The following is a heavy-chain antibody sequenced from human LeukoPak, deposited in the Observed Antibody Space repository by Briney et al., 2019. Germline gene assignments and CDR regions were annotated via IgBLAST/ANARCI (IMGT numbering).Heavy chain of an antibody. V-gene: IGHV1-69*01. CDR1: GGTFSSYA. J-gene: IGHJ4*02. Sequence: SVKVSCKASGGTFSSYAISWVRQAPGQGLEWMGGIIPIFGTANYAQKFQGRVTITADESTSTAYMELSSLRPEDTAVYYCARSREVAALWSPFDYWGQGTLVTVSS. CDR2: IIPIFGTA. CDR3: ARSREVAALWSPFDY. D-gene: IGHD6-19*01.